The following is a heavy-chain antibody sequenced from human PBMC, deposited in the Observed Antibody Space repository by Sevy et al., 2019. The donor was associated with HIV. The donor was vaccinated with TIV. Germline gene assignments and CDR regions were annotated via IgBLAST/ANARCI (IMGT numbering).Heavy chain of an antibody. D-gene: IGHD2-15*01. Sequence: ASVKVSCKASGYTFTSYAMNWVRQAPGQGLEWMGWINTNTGNPTYAKGFTGRFVFSLDTSVSTAYLQISSLKAEDTAVYYCARGQYCSGGSCYSGYNWFDPWGQGTLVTVSS. CDR1: GYTFTSYA. CDR3: ARGQYCSGGSCYSGYNWFDP. CDR2: INTNTGNP. J-gene: IGHJ5*02. V-gene: IGHV7-4-1*02.